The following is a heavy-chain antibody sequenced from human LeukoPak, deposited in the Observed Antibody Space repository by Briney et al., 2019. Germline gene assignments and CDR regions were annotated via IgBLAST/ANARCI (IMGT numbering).Heavy chain of an antibody. CDR3: ARGPYCSSTSCYRYYYYYMDV. V-gene: IGHV4-59*01. CDR2: TYYSGST. J-gene: IGHJ6*03. D-gene: IGHD2-2*01. Sequence: KTSETLSLTCTVSGGSISSYYWSWIRQPPGKGLEWIGYTYYSGSTNYNPSLKSRVTISVDTSKNQFSLKQSSVSAADTAVYYCARGPYCSSTSCYRYYYYYMDVWGKGTTVTVSS. CDR1: GGSISSYY.